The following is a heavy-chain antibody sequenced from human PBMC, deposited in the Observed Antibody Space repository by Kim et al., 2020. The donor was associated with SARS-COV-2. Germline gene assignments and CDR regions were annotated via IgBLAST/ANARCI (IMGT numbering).Heavy chain of an antibody. Sequence: GGSLRLSCAASGFTFSSHGMHWVRQAPGKGLEWVSAIWYDGSSEYYADSVKGRFTISRDNPKNMMYLQMNNLRAEDTAVYYCAKNDGDGGPSPLDYWGQGTLVTVSS. CDR3: AKNDGDGGPSPLDY. V-gene: IGHV3-33*06. CDR1: GFTFSSHG. J-gene: IGHJ4*02. D-gene: IGHD3-16*01. CDR2: IWYDGSSE.